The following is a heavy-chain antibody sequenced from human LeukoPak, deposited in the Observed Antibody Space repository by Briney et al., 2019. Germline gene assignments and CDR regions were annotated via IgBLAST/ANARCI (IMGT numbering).Heavy chain of an antibody. J-gene: IGHJ4*02. CDR3: ARVPYYGSGSYYLDY. Sequence: PSGTLSLTCAVSGVSISSSNWWSWVRQPPGKGLEWIGEIYHSGSTNYNPSLKSRVTISVDKSKNQYSLKLSSVTAADTAVYYCARVPYYGSGSYYLDYWGQGTLVTVSS. V-gene: IGHV4-4*02. CDR1: GVSISSSNW. CDR2: IYHSGST. D-gene: IGHD3-10*01.